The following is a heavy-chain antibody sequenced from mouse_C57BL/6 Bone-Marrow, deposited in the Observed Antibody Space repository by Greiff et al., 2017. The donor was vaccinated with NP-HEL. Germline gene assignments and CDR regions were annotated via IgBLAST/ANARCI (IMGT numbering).Heavy chain of an antibody. CDR3: ARGLLWLRRRDYYAMDY. D-gene: IGHD2-2*01. V-gene: IGHV1-64*01. CDR1: GYTFTSYW. Sequence: QVQLQQPGAELVKPGASVKLSCKASGYTFTSYWMHWVKQRPGQGLEWIGMIHPTSGSTNYNEKFKSKATLTVDTSSSTAYMQLSSLTSEDSAVYYCARGLLWLRRRDYYAMDYWGQGTSVTVSS. CDR2: IHPTSGST. J-gene: IGHJ4*01.